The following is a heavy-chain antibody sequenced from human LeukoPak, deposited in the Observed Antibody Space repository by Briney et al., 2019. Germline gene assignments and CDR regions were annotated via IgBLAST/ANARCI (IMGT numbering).Heavy chain of an antibody. CDR1: GGSISSYY. J-gene: IGHJ4*02. V-gene: IGHV4-4*07. CDR3: ARHSSARVLLRFGELEHDY. Sequence: SETLSLTCTVSGGSISSYYWSWIRQPAGKGLEWIGRIYTSGSTNYNPSLKSRVTMSVDTSKNQFSLKLSSVTAADTAVYYCARHSSARVLLRFGELEHDYWGQGTLVTVSS. CDR2: IYTSGST. D-gene: IGHD3-10*01.